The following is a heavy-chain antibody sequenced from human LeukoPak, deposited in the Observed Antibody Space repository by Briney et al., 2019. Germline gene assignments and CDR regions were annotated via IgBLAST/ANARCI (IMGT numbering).Heavy chain of an antibody. CDR3: ARDPYYYDSSGYYDAFDI. CDR2: IYYSGST. J-gene: IGHJ3*02. V-gene: IGHV4-31*03. D-gene: IGHD3-22*01. CDR1: GGSISSGGYY. Sequence: SQTLSPTCTVSGGSISSGGYYWSWIRQHPGKGLEWIGYIYYSGSTYYNPSLKSRVTISVDTSKNQFSLKLSSVTAADTAVYYCARDPYYYDSSGYYDAFDIWGQGTMVTVSS.